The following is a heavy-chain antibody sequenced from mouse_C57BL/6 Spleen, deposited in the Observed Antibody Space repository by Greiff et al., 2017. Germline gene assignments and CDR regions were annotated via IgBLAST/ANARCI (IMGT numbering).Heavy chain of an antibody. CDR3: AREDYGDY. CDR1: GYAFSSSW. CDR2: IYPGDGDT. J-gene: IGHJ2*01. V-gene: IGHV1-82*01. Sequence: VQLQQSGPELVKPGASVKISCKASGYAFSSSWMNWVKQRPGKGLEWIGRIYPGDGDTNYNGKFKGKATLTADKSSSTAYMQLSSLPSEDSAVYFCAREDYGDYWGQGTTLTVSS.